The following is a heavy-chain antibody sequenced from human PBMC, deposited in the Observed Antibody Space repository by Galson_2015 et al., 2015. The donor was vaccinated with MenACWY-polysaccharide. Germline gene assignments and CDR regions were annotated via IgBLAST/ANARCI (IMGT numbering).Heavy chain of an antibody. CDR3: ARAECSTTSCYPAY. Sequence: SLRLSCAASGFTFSSYSMNWVRQAPGKGLEWVSYISSSSSTIYYADSVKGRFTISRDNAKNSLYLQMNSLRAEDTAVYYCARAECSTTSCYPAYWGQGTLVTVSS. CDR1: GFTFSSYS. D-gene: IGHD2-2*01. CDR2: ISSSSSTI. V-gene: IGHV3-48*01. J-gene: IGHJ4*02.